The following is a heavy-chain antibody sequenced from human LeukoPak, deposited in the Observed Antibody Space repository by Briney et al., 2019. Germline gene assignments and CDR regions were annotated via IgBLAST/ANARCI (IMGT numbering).Heavy chain of an antibody. J-gene: IGHJ3*02. CDR2: ISGSGGST. CDR3: AKGKNVLRYFDWSFDAFDI. CDR1: GFTFSSYA. D-gene: IGHD3-9*01. Sequence: GGSLRLSCAASGFTFSSYAMSWVRQAPGKGLEWVSAISGSGGSTYYADSVKGRFTISRDNSKNTLYLQMNSLRAEDTAAYYCAKGKNVLRYFDWSFDAFDIWGQGTMVTVSS. V-gene: IGHV3-23*01.